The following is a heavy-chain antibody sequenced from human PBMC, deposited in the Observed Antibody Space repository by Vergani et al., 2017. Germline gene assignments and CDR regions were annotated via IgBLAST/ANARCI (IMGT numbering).Heavy chain of an antibody. CDR2: IFYSGTT. J-gene: IGHJ6*03. V-gene: IGHV4-31*11. Sequence: QVQLQESGPGVVKPSQTLSLTCAVSGGSISSGDHCWTWIRQRPGKGLEWIGYIFYSGTTYDNPSLRSRLTISVDTSQNQFSLKLRSVTAADTAVYYCARVDTXVPATSHFCYMDVWGKGTTVVVSS. CDR1: GGSISSGDHC. D-gene: IGHD6-25*01. CDR3: ARVDTXVPATSHFCYMDV.